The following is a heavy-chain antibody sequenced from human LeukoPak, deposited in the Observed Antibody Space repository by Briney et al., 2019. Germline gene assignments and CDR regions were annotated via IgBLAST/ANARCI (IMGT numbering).Heavy chain of an antibody. J-gene: IGHJ4*02. V-gene: IGHV3-23*01. Sequence: GGSLRLSCAASGFTFSSYAMSWVRQAPGKGLEWVSAISGSGGSTYYADSVKGRFTISRDNSKNTLYLQMNSLRAEDTAVYYCARDLCSSTSCYTNYWGQGTLVTVSS. CDR1: GFTFSSYA. CDR2: ISGSGGST. D-gene: IGHD2-2*02. CDR3: ARDLCSSTSCYTNY.